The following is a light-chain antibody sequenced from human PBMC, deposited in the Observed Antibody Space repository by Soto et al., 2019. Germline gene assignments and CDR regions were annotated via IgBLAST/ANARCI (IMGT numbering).Light chain of an antibody. V-gene: IGKV3-20*01. CDR1: QSVRSSY. J-gene: IGKJ1*01. CDR2: AVS. CDR3: QQYDNAQRT. Sequence: EIVLTQSPGTLSLSPGERATLSCRASQSVRSSYLAWHQQKPGQAPRLVISAVSRRATGIPDRFSGSGSGTEFPLTISRLEPEDFAVYYCQQYDNAQRTFGQGTKVEVK.